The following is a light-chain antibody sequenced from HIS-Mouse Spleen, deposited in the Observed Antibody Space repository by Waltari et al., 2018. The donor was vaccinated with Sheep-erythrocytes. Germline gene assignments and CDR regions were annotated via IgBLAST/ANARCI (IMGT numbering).Light chain of an antibody. CDR3: GTWDSSLSAGV. Sequence: QSVLTQPPSVSAAPGQKVTISCSGSSSNIGNNYVSWYQHRPGTAPKLLIYAHKKRPPGIPERFSGSKSGPSATLGITGLQTGDEADYYCGTWDSSLSAGVFGGGTKLTVL. V-gene: IGLV1-51*01. CDR1: SSNIGNNY. J-gene: IGLJ2*01. CDR2: AHK.